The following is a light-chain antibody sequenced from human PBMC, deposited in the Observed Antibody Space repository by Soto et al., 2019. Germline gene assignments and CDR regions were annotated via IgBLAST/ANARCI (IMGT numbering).Light chain of an antibody. V-gene: IGLV2-8*01. CDR3: QSYAGSNPYV. CDR1: KNDVGFYDL. Sequence: QSALTQPPSASGSPGQSVTISCTGTKNDVGFYDLVSWYQHHPGKAPRLIIYEVVQRPSGVPDRFSGAKSCNTASLTVSGLQAADEADYFCQSYAGSNPYVFGSGTKLTVL. J-gene: IGLJ1*01. CDR2: EVV.